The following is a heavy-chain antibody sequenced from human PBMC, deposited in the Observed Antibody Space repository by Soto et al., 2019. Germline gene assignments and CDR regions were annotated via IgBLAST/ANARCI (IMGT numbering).Heavy chain of an antibody. V-gene: IGHV4-34*01. J-gene: IGHJ2*01. CDR2: INHSGSS. CDR1: GGSFSGFY. CDR3: ARMAGPWYFDL. Sequence: ETLSLTCAVHGGSFSGFYWTWIRQPPGKGLEWIGEINHSGSSNYNPPLKSRVTMSLDTSRNQFSLSLNSVTAADTAVYYCARMAGPWYFDLWGRGTLVTVSS.